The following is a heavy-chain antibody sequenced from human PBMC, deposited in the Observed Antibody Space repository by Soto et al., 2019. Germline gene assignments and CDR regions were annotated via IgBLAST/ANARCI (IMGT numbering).Heavy chain of an antibody. V-gene: IGHV5-10-1*01. J-gene: IGHJ6*02. CDR2: IDPSDSYT. Sequence: PGESLKISCKGSGYSFTSYWISWVRQMPGEGLEWMGRIDPSDSYTNYSPSFQGHVTISADKSISTAYLQWSSLKASDTAMYYCAGPYYDFWSGYRGLDGLDVWGQVTTVYGSS. CDR3: AGPYYDFWSGYRGLDGLDV. CDR1: GYSFTSYW. D-gene: IGHD3-3*01.